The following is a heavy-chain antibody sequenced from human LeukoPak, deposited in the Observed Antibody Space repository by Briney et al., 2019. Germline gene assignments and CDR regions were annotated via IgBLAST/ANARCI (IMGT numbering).Heavy chain of an antibody. J-gene: IGHJ3*02. Sequence: GGSLRLSCAASGFTFSSYSMNWVRQAPGKGLEWVSYISSSSSTIYYADSVKGRFTISRDNAKNSLYLQMNSLRAEDTAVYYCAKDLRQWLVGRDAFDIWGQGTMVTVSS. CDR3: AKDLRQWLVGRDAFDI. CDR2: ISSSSSTI. CDR1: GFTFSSYS. V-gene: IGHV3-48*01. D-gene: IGHD6-19*01.